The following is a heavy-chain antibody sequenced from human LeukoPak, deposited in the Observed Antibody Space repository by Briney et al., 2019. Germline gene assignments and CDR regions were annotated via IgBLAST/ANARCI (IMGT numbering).Heavy chain of an antibody. CDR2: IYTSGST. CDR1: GGSISSYY. D-gene: IGHD2-15*01. Sequence: PSETLSLTCTVSGGSISSYYWSWIRQPAGKGLEWIGRIYTSGSTNYNPSLKSRVTISVDTSKNQFSLKLSSVTAADTAVYYCARANREYCSGGSCYSLLNYYYYMDVWGKGTTVTISS. V-gene: IGHV4-4*07. CDR3: ARANREYCSGGSCYSLLNYYYYMDV. J-gene: IGHJ6*03.